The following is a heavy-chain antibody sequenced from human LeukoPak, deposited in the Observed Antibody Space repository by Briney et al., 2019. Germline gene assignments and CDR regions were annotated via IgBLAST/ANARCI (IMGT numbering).Heavy chain of an antibody. CDR2: ISYDGINK. J-gene: IGHJ3*02. CDR1: RFILSSYA. V-gene: IGHV3-30*04. D-gene: IGHD1-26*01. CDR3: ARDPGTWELPGNDAFDI. Sequence: PGGSLRLSCAASRFILSSYAMHWVRQAPDKGLEWVAVISYDGINKYYADSVEGRFTISRDNSKNTLYLQMNSLRSEDTAVYYCARDPGTWELPGNDAFDIWGQGTVVTVSS.